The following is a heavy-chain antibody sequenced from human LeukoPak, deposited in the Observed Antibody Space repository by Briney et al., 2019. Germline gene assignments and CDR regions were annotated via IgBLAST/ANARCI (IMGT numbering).Heavy chain of an antibody. CDR2: IIPIFGTA. CDR1: GGTFSSYA. V-gene: IGHV1-69*01. CDR3: ASSTPGAHCSSTSCLTPRIDY. J-gene: IGHJ4*02. Sequence: ASVKVSCKASGGTFSSYAINWVRQAPGQGLEWMGGIIPIFGTANYAQKFQGRVTITADESTSTAYMELSSLRSEDTAVYYCASSTPGAHCSSTSCLTPRIDYWGQGTLVTVSS. D-gene: IGHD2-2*01.